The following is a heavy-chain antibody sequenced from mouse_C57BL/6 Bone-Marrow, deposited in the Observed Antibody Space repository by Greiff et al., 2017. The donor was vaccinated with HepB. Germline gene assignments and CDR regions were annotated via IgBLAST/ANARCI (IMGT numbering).Heavy chain of an antibody. V-gene: IGHV1-7*01. Sequence: VQLQQSWAELAKPGASVKLSCKASGYTFTSYWMHWVKQRPGQGLEWIGYINPSSGYTKYNQKFKDKATLTADKSSSTAYMQLSSLTYEDSAVYYCARWGVLRALYFDYWGQGTTLTVSS. D-gene: IGHD1-1*01. CDR1: GYTFTSYW. CDR3: ARWGVLRALYFDY. CDR2: INPSSGYT. J-gene: IGHJ2*01.